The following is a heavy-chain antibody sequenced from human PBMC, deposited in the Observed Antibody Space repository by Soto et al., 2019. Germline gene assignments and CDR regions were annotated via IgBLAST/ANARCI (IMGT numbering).Heavy chain of an antibody. V-gene: IGHV1-18*01. D-gene: IGHD3-10*01. J-gene: IGHJ6*03. Sequence: GASVKVSCKASGYTFTSYGISWVRQAPGQGLEWMGWISAYNGNTNYAQKLQGRVTMTTDTSTSTAYMELRSLRSDDTAVYYCARVGSNYYGSGSYYKVVKWSYYMDVWGKGTTVTVS. CDR2: ISAYNGNT. CDR1: GYTFTSYG. CDR3: ARVGSNYYGSGSYYKVVKWSYYMDV.